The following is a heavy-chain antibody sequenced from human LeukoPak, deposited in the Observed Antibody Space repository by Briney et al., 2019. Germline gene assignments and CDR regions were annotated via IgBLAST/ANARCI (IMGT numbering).Heavy chain of an antibody. CDR1: GFTFDDYG. CDR2: INWNGGST. D-gene: IGHD6-13*01. Sequence: GGSLRLSCAASGFTFDDYGMRWVRQAPGKGLEWVSGINWNGGSTGYADSVKGRYTISRDNAKNSLYLQMNSLRAEDTALYYCARDYSSSWGNMDVWGKGTTVTVSS. J-gene: IGHJ6*03. CDR3: ARDYSSSWGNMDV. V-gene: IGHV3-20*04.